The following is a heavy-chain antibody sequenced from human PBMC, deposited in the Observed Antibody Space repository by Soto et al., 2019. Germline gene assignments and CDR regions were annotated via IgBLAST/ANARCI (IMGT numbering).Heavy chain of an antibody. Sequence: KPSETLSLTCTVSGTSISTYYWSWVRQSPGKGLEWIGYIYYSGSSSYSPSLKSRVSMSVDTSKDQVSLKLSSVTAADTAIYYCARDQGGNSDFWGPGTLVTVSS. CDR2: IYYSGSS. CDR1: GTSISTYY. CDR3: ARDQGGNSDF. V-gene: IGHV4-59*01. J-gene: IGHJ4*02. D-gene: IGHD2-21*02.